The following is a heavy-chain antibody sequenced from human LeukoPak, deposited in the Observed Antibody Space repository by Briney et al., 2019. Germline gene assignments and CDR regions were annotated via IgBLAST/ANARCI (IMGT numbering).Heavy chain of an antibody. CDR3: AKDTVVPAAIRYFDY. D-gene: IGHD2-2*02. J-gene: IGHJ4*02. CDR2: ISSSSSYI. V-gene: IGHV3-21*01. Sequence: PGGSLRLSCAASGFTFSSYSMNWVRQAPGKGLEWVSSISSSSSYIYYADSVKGRFTISRDNAKNSLYLQMNSLRAEDTAVYYCAKDTVVPAAIRYFDYWGQGTLVTVSS. CDR1: GFTFSSYS.